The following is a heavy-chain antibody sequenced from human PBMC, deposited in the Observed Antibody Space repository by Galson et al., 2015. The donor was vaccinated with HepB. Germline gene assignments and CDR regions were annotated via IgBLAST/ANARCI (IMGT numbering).Heavy chain of an antibody. V-gene: IGHV1-69*13. D-gene: IGHD3-3*01. J-gene: IGHJ4*02. CDR3: ARVETYYDFWSGPGYYFDY. CDR2: IIPIFSTA. Sequence: SVKVSCKASGGTFSSYAISWVRQAPGQGLEWMGGIIPIFSTANYAQKFQGRVTITADESTSTAYMELSSLRSEDTAVYYCARVETYYDFWSGPGYYFDYWGQGTLVTVSS. CDR1: GGTFSSYA.